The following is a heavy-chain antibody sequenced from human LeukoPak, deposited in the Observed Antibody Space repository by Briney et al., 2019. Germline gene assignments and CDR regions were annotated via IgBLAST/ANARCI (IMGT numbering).Heavy chain of an antibody. J-gene: IGHJ4*02. CDR1: GFTFSNYP. CDR2: INERVDSV. V-gene: IGHV3-23*01. CDR3: ASHLRTSDY. Sequence: PGGSLRVSCAASGFTFSNYPMSWVRQAPGKGLEWVSGINERVDSVYYADSVRGRFTIARDNSKNTLYLHINSLRAEDTAVYYCASHLRTSDYWGQGTLVTVSS.